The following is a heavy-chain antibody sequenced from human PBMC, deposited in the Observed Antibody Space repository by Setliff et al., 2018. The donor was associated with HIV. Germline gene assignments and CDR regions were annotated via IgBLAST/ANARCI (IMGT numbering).Heavy chain of an antibody. Sequence: GASVKVSCKASGYTFTDYYIHWVRQAPGQGLEWMGWINPNSSDTNYAQKFQGRVTMTRDTSISTAYVDLSRLRSDDTAVYYCARRVPPIPSGGLDYWGQGTLVTVSS. V-gene: IGHV1-2*02. CDR2: INPNSSDT. D-gene: IGHD6-19*01. CDR3: ARRVPPIPSGGLDY. J-gene: IGHJ4*02. CDR1: GYTFTDYY.